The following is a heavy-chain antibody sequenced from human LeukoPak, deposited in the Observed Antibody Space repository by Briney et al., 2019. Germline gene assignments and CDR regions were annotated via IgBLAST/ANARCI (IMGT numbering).Heavy chain of an antibody. Sequence: PSQTLSLTCTVSGGSISSGDYYWSWIRQPPGKGLEWIGYIYYSGSTYYNPSLKSRVTISVDTSKNQFSLKLSSVTAADTAVYYCARDPSATVTHTDAFDIWGQGTVVTVSS. D-gene: IGHD4-17*01. CDR2: IYYSGST. V-gene: IGHV4-30-4*01. J-gene: IGHJ3*02. CDR3: ARDPSATVTHTDAFDI. CDR1: GGSISSGDYY.